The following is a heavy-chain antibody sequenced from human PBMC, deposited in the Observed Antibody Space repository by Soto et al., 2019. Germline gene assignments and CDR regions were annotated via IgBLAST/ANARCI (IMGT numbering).Heavy chain of an antibody. CDR1: GGSISSGGYY. Sequence: SETLSLTCTVSGGSISSGGYYWSWIRQHQGKGLEWIGYIYYSGSTYYNPSLTGRVTISVDTPKNQLSLKLRSVTAADTAVYYCARVSTVTKLDYWGHGMLVTVSS. CDR3: ARVSTVTKLDY. CDR2: IYYSGST. J-gene: IGHJ4*01. V-gene: IGHV4-31*03. D-gene: IGHD4-17*01.